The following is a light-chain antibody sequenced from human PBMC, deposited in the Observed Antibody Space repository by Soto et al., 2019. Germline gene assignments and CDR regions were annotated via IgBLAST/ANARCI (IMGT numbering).Light chain of an antibody. CDR3: SSYTSSSTLV. V-gene: IGLV2-14*01. J-gene: IGLJ1*01. CDR1: SSDVGGYNY. CDR2: AVS. Sequence: QSALTPPASVSGSPGQSITISCTGTSSDVGGYNYVSWYQQHPGKAPKLMIYAVSNRPSGVSNRFSGSKSGNTASLTISGLQAEYEADYYCSSYTSSSTLVFGTGTKLTVL.